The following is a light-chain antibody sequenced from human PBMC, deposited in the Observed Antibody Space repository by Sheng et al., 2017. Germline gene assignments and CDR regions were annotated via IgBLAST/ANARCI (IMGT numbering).Light chain of an antibody. CDR1: QSVSSN. J-gene: IGKJ1*01. V-gene: IGKV3-15*01. Sequence: EIVMTQSPATLSVSPGERATLSCRASQSVSSNLAWYQQKPGQAPXLLIYGASTRATGIPARFXGSGSGXEFTLTISSLQSEDFAVYYCQQYNNWWTFGQGTKVEIK. CDR2: GAS. CDR3: QQYNNWWT.